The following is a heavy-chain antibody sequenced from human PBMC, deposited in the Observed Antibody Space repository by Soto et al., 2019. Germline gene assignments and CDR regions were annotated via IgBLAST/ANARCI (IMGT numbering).Heavy chain of an antibody. CDR3: ARLSLRYFDWTFDY. Sequence: AASVKVSCKASGYSFTNNDVSWVRQATGQGLEWMGWMNPGSGDTGYAQKFQGRVTMTRDISIATAYMELSSLRSDDTAMYYCARLSLRYFDWTFDYWGQGTLVTVSS. V-gene: IGHV1-8*01. CDR1: GYSFTNND. J-gene: IGHJ4*02. D-gene: IGHD3-9*01. CDR2: MNPGSGDT.